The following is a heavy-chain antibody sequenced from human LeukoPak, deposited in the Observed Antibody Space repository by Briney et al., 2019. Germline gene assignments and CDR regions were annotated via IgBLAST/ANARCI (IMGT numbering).Heavy chain of an antibody. CDR3: ALLAVASDFDY. D-gene: IGHD6-19*01. Sequence: GGSLRLSCAVSGFPFSIYEMNWVRQAPGKGLEWVSNNGSSGTTIYYADSVKGRFSISRDNAKNSLYLQMNSLSVEDTAVYYCALLAVASDFDYWGQGALVTVSS. J-gene: IGHJ4*02. CDR2: NGSSGTTI. CDR1: GFPFSIYE. V-gene: IGHV3-48*03.